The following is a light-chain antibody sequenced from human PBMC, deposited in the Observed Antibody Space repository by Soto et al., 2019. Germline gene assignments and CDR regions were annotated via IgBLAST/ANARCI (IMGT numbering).Light chain of an antibody. CDR3: QSYDSSLRGSWV. Sequence: QAVVTQPPSVSGAPGQRVTISCTGSSSNIGAGYDVHWYQQLPGTAPKPLIYGNSNRPSGVPDRFSGSKSGTSASLAITGLQAEDEADYYCQSYDSSLRGSWVFGGGTKLTVL. V-gene: IGLV1-40*01. J-gene: IGLJ3*02. CDR1: SSNIGAGYD. CDR2: GNS.